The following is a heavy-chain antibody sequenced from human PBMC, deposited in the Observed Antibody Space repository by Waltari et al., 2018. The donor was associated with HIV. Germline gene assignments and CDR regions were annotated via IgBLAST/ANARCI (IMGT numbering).Heavy chain of an antibody. CDR2: VSPIFGSP. V-gene: IGHV1-69*01. J-gene: IGHJ3*02. D-gene: IGHD5-18*01. CDR1: GGTFSNSA. Sequence: QVQPLQSGAEVKKPGSSVKVSCKASGGTFSNSAINGVRQAPGQGLEWMGGVSPIFGSPNYAQKFQGRVTITADESTSTVYMKLSSLRSEDTAVYYCASASRDTAMGAFDIWGQGTMVTVSS. CDR3: ASASRDTAMGAFDI.